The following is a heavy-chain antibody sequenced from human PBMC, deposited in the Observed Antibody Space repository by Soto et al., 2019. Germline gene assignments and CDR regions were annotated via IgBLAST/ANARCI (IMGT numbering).Heavy chain of an antibody. Sequence: QVQLQQWGAGLLKPSETLSLTCAVYGGSFSGDYWSWIRQSPGKGLEWIGEINHSGSTNYNPSLKSRFPISVDTSKSQFSLKLSSVTAADTAVYYCARGTRGGWYFDLWGRGTPVTVSS. V-gene: IGHV4-34*01. J-gene: IGHJ2*01. CDR3: ARGTRGGWYFDL. D-gene: IGHD3-16*01. CDR1: GGSFSGDY. CDR2: INHSGST.